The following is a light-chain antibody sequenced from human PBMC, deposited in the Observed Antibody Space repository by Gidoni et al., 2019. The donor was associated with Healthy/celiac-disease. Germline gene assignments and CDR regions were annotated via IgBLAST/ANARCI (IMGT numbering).Light chain of an antibody. V-gene: IGKV1-8*01. J-gene: IGKJ3*01. CDR3: QQYYSYPPT. CDR2: AAS. Sequence: AIRMTQSPSSFSASTGDRVTITCRASQGISRYLACYQQKPGKAPKLLIYAASTLQSAVPSRFSGSGSGTDFTLTISCLQSEDFATYYCQQYYSYPPTFGPGTKVEIK. CDR1: QGISRY.